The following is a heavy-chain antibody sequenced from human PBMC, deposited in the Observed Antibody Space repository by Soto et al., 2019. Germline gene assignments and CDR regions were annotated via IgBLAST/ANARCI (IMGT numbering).Heavy chain of an antibody. D-gene: IGHD6-19*01. Sequence: SVKVSCKTSGGTSSSYAISRVRQAPGQGLEWMGGIIPIFGTANYAQKFQGRVTITADESTSTAYMELSSLRCEDTAVYYCARDNGSGWSAFGYWGQGTLVTVSS. CDR1: GGTSSSYA. CDR3: ARDNGSGWSAFGY. J-gene: IGHJ4*02. V-gene: IGHV1-69*13. CDR2: IIPIFGTA.